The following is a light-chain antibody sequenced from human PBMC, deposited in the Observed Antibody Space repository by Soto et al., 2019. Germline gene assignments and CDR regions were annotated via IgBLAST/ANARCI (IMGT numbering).Light chain of an antibody. V-gene: IGKV3-20*01. CDR2: GAS. Sequence: EIGLTQSPGTLSLSPGERATLSCRASQSVSSSYLAWYQQKPGQAPRLLIYGASSRATGIPDRFSGSGSGTDFTLTISRLEPEDCAVYYCQQYGSSPQDTFGQGTKVEIK. CDR1: QSVSSSY. J-gene: IGKJ1*01. CDR3: QQYGSSPQDT.